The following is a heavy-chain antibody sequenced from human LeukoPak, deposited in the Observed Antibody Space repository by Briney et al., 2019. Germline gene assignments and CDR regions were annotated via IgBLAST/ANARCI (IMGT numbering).Heavy chain of an antibody. CDR1: VFTFSSYC. CDR3: ARHRTGGVVDY. Sequence: PGGSLRLFCAVSVFTFSSYCMSWVRLAPGRGLEWVSGITGSGIDMEYADSVRGRFTVSRDNSKSTLYLQMTSLRAEDTAVYYCARHRTGGVVDYWGQGTLVPVSS. V-gene: IGHV3-23*01. D-gene: IGHD3-16*01. J-gene: IGHJ4*02. CDR2: ITGSGIDM.